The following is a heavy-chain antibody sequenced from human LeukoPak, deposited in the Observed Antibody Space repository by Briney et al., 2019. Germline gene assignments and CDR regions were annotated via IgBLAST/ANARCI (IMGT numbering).Heavy chain of an antibody. CDR2: IYYSGST. CDR1: GGSISSSSYY. J-gene: IGHJ3*02. Sequence: PSETLSLTCTVSGGSISSSSYYWGWIRQPPGKGLEWIGSIYYSGSTYYNPSLKSRVTISVDTSKNQFSLKLSSVTAADTAVYYCARDQGSSWYRGSAFDIWGQGTMVTVSS. CDR3: ARDQGSSWYRGSAFDI. D-gene: IGHD6-13*01. V-gene: IGHV4-39*07.